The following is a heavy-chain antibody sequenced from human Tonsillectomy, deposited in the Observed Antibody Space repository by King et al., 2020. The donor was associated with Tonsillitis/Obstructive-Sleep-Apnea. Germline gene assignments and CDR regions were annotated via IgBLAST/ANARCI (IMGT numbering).Heavy chain of an antibody. CDR3: ASGRGMATPESGVVDY. V-gene: IGHV1-2*02. CDR1: GYTFTGYY. CDR2: INPNSGCT. J-gene: IGHJ4*02. Sequence: QLVQSGAEVKKPGASVKVSCKASGYTFTGYYMHWVRQAPGQGLEWMGWINPNSGCTNYAQKFQGRVTMTRDTSISTAYMELSRLRSDDTAVYYCASGRGMATPESGVVDYWGQGTLVTVSS. D-gene: IGHD5-24*01.